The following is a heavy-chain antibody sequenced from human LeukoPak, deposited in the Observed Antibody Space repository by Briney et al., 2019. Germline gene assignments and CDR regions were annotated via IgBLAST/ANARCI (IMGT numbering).Heavy chain of an antibody. D-gene: IGHD2-8*01. CDR2: IYYSGST. CDR1: GGSISSYY. CDR3: ARNGAGDYYYYMDV. J-gene: IGHJ6*03. V-gene: IGHV4-59*01. Sequence: PSETLSLPCTVSGGSISSYYWSWIRQPPGKGLEWIGYIYYSGSTNYNPSLKSRVTISVDTSKNQFSLKLSSVTAADTAVYYCARNGAGDYYYYMDVWGKGTTVTVSS.